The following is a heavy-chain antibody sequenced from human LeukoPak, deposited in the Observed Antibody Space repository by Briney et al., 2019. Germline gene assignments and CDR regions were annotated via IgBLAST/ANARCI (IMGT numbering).Heavy chain of an antibody. Sequence: KPSETLSLTCTVSGGSISSYYWSWIRQPPGKGLEWIGYIYYSGSTNYNPSLKSRVTISVDTSKNQFSLKLSSVTAADTAVYYCARSRRRAYYYYGMDVWGQGTTVTVSS. CDR2: IYYSGST. CDR1: GGSISSYY. V-gene: IGHV4-59*01. D-gene: IGHD3-10*01. J-gene: IGHJ6*02. CDR3: ARSRRRAYYYYGMDV.